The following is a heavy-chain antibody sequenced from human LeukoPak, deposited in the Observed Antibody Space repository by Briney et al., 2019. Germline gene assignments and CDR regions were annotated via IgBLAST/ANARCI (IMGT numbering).Heavy chain of an antibody. CDR2: INPNRGST. D-gene: IGHD6-19*01. Sequence: DSVTLSCKASGYTFTGYYMHWVRQAPGQGLEWMGWINPNRGSTNYAQKFQGRVTMPRNTSISTAYMELSRLRSDDTAVYYCASSDSSGWDYWGQRTLVTVSS. CDR3: ASSDSSGWDY. J-gene: IGHJ4*02. CDR1: GYTFTGYY. V-gene: IGHV1-2*02.